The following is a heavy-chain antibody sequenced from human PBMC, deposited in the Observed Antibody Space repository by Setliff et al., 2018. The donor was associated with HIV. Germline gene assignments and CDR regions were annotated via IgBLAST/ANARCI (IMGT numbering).Heavy chain of an antibody. CDR3: ARAQYQPLEHPTNNWFDP. CDR1: GSTFTSYA. V-gene: IGHV1-69*06. CDR2: IIPIFSTS. J-gene: IGHJ5*02. D-gene: IGHD2-2*01. Sequence: ASVKVSCKASGSTFTSYAINWVRQAPGQGLEWMGGIIPIFSTSNYAQRFQGRATITANKHTDTASIELSSLRSDDTAVYYCARAQYQPLEHPTNNWFDPWGQGTLVTVSS.